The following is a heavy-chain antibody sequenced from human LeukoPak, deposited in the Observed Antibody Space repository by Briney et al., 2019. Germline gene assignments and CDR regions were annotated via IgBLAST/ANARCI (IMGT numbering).Heavy chain of an antibody. CDR2: IWYDGSNK. D-gene: IGHD4-17*01. Sequence: GGSLRLSCAASGFTFSSYGMHWVRQAPGKGLEWVAVIWYDGSNKYYADSVKGRFTISRDNSKNTLYLQMNSLRAEDTAVYYCAKGETTVPPRYWGQGTLVTISS. J-gene: IGHJ4*02. CDR1: GFTFSSYG. V-gene: IGHV3-30*02. CDR3: AKGETTVPPRY.